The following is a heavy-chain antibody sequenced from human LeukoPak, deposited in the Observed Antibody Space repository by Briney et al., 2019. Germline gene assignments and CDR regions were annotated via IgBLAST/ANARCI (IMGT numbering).Heavy chain of an antibody. Sequence: SETLSLTCTVSGNSISSYYWSWIRQPAGKGLEWIGRIYTSGSTNYTPSLKSRFTISIDTSKNQFSLKLSSLTATDTAFYYCARETTGLAGYFDYWGQGTLVTVSS. CDR1: GNSISSYY. V-gene: IGHV4-4*07. D-gene: IGHD4-11*01. J-gene: IGHJ4*02. CDR2: IYTSGST. CDR3: ARETTGLAGYFDY.